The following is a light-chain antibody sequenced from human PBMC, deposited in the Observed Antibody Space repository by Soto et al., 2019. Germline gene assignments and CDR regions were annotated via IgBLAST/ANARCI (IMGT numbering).Light chain of an antibody. V-gene: IGLV1-40*01. CDR3: QSYDRSLSGSV. CDR2: GNS. J-gene: IGLJ2*01. Sequence: QSVLTQPPSVSGAPGQRVTISCTGASSNIGTGYDVHWYQHLPGRAPKLLIYGNSIRPSGVPDRFSGSKSGASASLAITGLQAEDEADYYCQSYDRSLSGSVFGGGTKLTVL. CDR1: SSNIGTGYD.